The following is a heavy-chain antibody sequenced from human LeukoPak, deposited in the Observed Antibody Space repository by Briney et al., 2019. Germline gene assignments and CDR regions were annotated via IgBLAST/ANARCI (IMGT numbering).Heavy chain of an antibody. J-gene: IGHJ4*02. CDR1: GFIFSSYA. CDR3: AKQDAAGYSFFDY. Sequence: GGSLRLSCAASGFIFSSYALSWVRQAPGKGLEWVSAISGSGDATFYADSVKGRFTFSRDNSKNTLYLHMNSLRAEDTAVYFCAKQDAAGYSFFDYWGQGTLVTVSS. CDR2: ISGSGDAT. V-gene: IGHV3-23*01. D-gene: IGHD5-18*01.